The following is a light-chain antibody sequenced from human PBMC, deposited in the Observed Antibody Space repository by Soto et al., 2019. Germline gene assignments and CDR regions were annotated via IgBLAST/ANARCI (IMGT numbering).Light chain of an antibody. V-gene: IGLV2-14*01. Sequence: QSALTQPASVSGSPGQSITISCTGTSSDVGGYNYVSWYQQHPGKAPKLMIYDVSNRPSGVSNRFSGSKSVNTASLTISGLQAEDEADYYCSSYTSSSTPLYVFGTGTKLTVL. CDR1: SSDVGGYNY. J-gene: IGLJ1*01. CDR2: DVS. CDR3: SSYTSSSTPLYV.